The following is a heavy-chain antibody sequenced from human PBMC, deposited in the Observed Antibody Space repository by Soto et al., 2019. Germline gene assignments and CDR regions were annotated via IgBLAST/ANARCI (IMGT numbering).Heavy chain of an antibody. CDR1: GFTFSSYG. CDR2: IWYDGSNK. D-gene: IGHD3-22*01. J-gene: IGHJ4*02. V-gene: IGHV3-33*01. Sequence: GGSLRLSCAASGFTFSSYGMHWVRQAPGKGLEWVAVIWYDGSNKYYADSVKGRFTISRDNSKNTLYLQMNSLRAEDTAVYYCASHHDSSRDRYYFDYWGQGTLVTVSS. CDR3: ASHHDSSRDRYYFDY.